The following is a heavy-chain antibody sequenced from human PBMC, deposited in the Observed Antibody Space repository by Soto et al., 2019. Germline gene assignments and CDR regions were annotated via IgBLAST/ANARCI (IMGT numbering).Heavy chain of an antibody. D-gene: IGHD3-22*01. CDR2: IYYSGST. CDR3: ARVHLYYDDSSCYYYFDF. CDR1: GGSISSYY. V-gene: IGHV4-59*01. Sequence: SETLSLTCTVSGGSISSYYWSWIRQPPGKGLEWIGYIYYSGSTNYNPSLKSRVTISVDTSKNQFSLKLSSVTAADTAVYYCARVHLYYDDSSCYYYFDFWGQGTLVTVSS. J-gene: IGHJ4*02.